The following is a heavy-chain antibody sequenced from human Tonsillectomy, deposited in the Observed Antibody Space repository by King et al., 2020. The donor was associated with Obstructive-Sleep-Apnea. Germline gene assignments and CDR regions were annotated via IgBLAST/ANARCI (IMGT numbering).Heavy chain of an antibody. V-gene: IGHV3-30*04. D-gene: IGHD2-21*02. J-gene: IGHJ4*02. CDR1: GFTFSGYS. CDR2: ISYDGSNE. CDR3: AREKGGNCGGDCYSFDY. Sequence: VQLVESGGGVVQPGRSLRLSCAASGFTFSGYSMHWVRQAPGKGLEWVAVISYDGSNEYYADSVKGRFTISRDSSKNTLYVQMNSLRPEDTAVYYCAREKGGNCGGDCYSFDYWGQGTLVTASS.